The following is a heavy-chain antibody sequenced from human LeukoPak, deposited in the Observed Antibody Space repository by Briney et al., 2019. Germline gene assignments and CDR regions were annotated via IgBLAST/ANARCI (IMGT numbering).Heavy chain of an antibody. J-gene: IGHJ4*02. D-gene: IGHD3-22*01. V-gene: IGHV3-23*01. CDR3: ATDRERDPSVYYLV. CDR2: ITDNGGET. CDR1: GFTFSSSA. Sequence: GGSLRLSCAASGFTFSSSAMSWVRQAPEKGLEWISTITDNGGETYYADSVKGRFAISRDNSKNTLFLQMSSLRAEDSAVYYCATDRERDPSVYYLVGGQGTLITVSS.